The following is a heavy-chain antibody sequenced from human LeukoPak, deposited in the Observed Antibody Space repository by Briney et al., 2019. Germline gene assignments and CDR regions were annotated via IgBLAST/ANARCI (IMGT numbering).Heavy chain of an antibody. V-gene: IGHV3-30-3*01. D-gene: IGHD3-3*01. CDR1: GFTFNTYA. Sequence: GGSLRLSCAASGFTFNTYAMDWVRQAPGKGLEWVAGISYDGDNKYYADSVKGRFTISRDNAMNSLYLQMSSLRAEDTAVYYCATDRGWRTSGYYLYYFEYWGQGTLVTYSS. CDR3: ATDRGWRTSGYYLYYFEY. CDR2: ISYDGDNK. J-gene: IGHJ4*02.